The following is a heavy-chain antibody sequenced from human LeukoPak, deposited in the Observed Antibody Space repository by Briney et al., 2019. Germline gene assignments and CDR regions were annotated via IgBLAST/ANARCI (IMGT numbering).Heavy chain of an antibody. J-gene: IGHJ4*02. V-gene: IGHV3-20*03. CDR1: GFTFDDYD. CDR2: INWNGGST. D-gene: IGHD5-18*01. Sequence: PGGSLRLSYAASGFTFDDYDMSWVRQAPGKGLEWVSGINWNGGSTGYADSVKGRFTTSRDNAKNSLYLQMNSLRAEDTALYYCARDGLVDTPMGAGYWGQGTLVTVSS. CDR3: ARDGLVDTPMGAGY.